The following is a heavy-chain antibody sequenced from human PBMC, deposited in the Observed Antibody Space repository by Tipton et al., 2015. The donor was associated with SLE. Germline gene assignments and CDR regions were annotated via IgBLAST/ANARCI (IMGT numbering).Heavy chain of an antibody. V-gene: IGHV4-4*07. CDR1: GGSITSHS. CDR2: VYNSGTS. Sequence: TLSLTCTVSGGSITSHSWSWIRQPPGRGLEWIGRVYNSGTSRYNPSLKSRVVVAMDASKNQVSLKLRSVTAADTAVYYCARDLGSLWSRYGLDIWGQGTTVTVSS. J-gene: IGHJ6*02. CDR3: ARDLGSLWSRYGLDI. D-gene: IGHD2-21*01.